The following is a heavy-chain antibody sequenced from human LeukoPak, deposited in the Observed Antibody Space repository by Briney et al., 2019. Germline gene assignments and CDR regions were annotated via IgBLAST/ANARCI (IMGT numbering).Heavy chain of an antibody. CDR3: ARDLTGGEYFDS. Sequence: PGGSLRLSCAASGFTVITNDMTWVRQAPGKGLEWVASISPSSSYIYYGDSLKGRVTVSRDNAKNSLFLQMSSLRAEDTAIYYCARDLTGGEYFDSWGQGTLVSVSS. V-gene: IGHV3-21*01. D-gene: IGHD3-16*01. CDR1: GFTVITND. J-gene: IGHJ4*02. CDR2: ISPSSSYI.